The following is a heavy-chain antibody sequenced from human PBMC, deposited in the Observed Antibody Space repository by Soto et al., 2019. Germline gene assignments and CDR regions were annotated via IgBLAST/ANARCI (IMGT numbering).Heavy chain of an antibody. CDR1: GGSISSSSYY. J-gene: IGHJ2*01. D-gene: IGHD5-18*01. Sequence: SETLSLTCTVSGGSISSSSYYWGWIRQPPGKGLEWIGSIYYSGSTYYNPSLKSRVTISVDTSKNQFSLNLSSVTAADTAVYYCARHPPYVDTAMVMSWYFDLWGRGTLVTVSS. CDR2: IYYSGST. V-gene: IGHV4-39*01. CDR3: ARHPPYVDTAMVMSWYFDL.